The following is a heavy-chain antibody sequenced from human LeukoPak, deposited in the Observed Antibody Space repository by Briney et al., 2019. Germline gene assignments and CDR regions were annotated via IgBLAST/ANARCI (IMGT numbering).Heavy chain of an antibody. CDR1: GFTFSSYS. Sequence: GGSLRLSCAASGFTFSSYSMNWVRQAPGKGLEWVSSISSSSSYIYYADSVKGRFTISRDNAKNSLYLQMNGLRAEDTAVYYCARDRVVRGVITRLFDYWGQGTLVTVSS. J-gene: IGHJ4*02. D-gene: IGHD3-10*01. CDR3: ARDRVVRGVITRLFDY. CDR2: ISSSSSYI. V-gene: IGHV3-21*01.